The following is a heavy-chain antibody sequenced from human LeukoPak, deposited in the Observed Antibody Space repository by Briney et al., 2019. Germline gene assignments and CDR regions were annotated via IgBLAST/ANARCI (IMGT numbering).Heavy chain of an antibody. D-gene: IGHD3-3*01. J-gene: IGHJ6*04. CDR1: GFTFGSYS. V-gene: IGHV3-21*01. Sequence: GSLRLSCAGSGFTFGSYSMNWVRQAPGKGLEWVSSISSSSGYINYADSVKGRFTISRDNAKNSVSLQMDGLRAEDTAVYHCVRESDVWSGPGIGRPLDVWGKGTTVTVSS. CDR2: ISSSSGYI. CDR3: VRESDVWSGPGIGRPLDV.